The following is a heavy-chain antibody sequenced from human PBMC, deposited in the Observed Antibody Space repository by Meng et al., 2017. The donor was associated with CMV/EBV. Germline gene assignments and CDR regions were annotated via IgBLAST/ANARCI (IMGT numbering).Heavy chain of an antibody. D-gene: IGHD3-22*01. J-gene: IGHJ4*02. CDR3: ARGGEVSSGYYYADDLDY. CDR1: TFRCYS. CDR2: ISSSSSYI. V-gene: IGHV3-21*01. Sequence: TFRCYSMNWVRQAPGKGLESVSSISSSSSYIYYAASVQGRFTISRDNAKNSLYLQMNSLRAEDTAVYYCARGGEVSSGYYYADDLDYWGQGTLVTVSS.